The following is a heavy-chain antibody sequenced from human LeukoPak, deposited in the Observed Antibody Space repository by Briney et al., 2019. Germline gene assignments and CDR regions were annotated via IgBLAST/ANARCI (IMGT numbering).Heavy chain of an antibody. CDR2: ISGSGGNT. CDR3: ANEYSKGDI. V-gene: IGHV3-23*01. CDR1: GFTFNKYW. J-gene: IGHJ3*02. D-gene: IGHD4-11*01. Sequence: GGSLRLSCAASGFTFNKYWMSWVRQAPGKGLEWVSAISGSGGNTYYADSVKGRFTISRDNSKNTLYLQMNSLRAEDAALYYCANEYSKGDIWGQGTMVTVSS.